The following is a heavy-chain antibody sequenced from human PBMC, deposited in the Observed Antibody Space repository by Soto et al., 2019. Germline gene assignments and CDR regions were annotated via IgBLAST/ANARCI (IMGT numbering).Heavy chain of an antibody. Sequence: EVQLVESGGGLVQPGRSLRLSCAASGFTFDDYAMHWVRQAPGKGLEWVSGISWNSGSIGYADSVKGRFTISRDNAKNSLYLQMNSLRAEDTALYYCAKDSKTTPVGWFDPWGQGTLVTVSS. D-gene: IGHD4-17*01. V-gene: IGHV3-9*01. CDR2: ISWNSGSI. J-gene: IGHJ5*02. CDR1: GFTFDDYA. CDR3: AKDSKTTPVGWFDP.